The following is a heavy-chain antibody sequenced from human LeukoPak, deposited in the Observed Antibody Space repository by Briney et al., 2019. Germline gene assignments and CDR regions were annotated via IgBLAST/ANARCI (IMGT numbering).Heavy chain of an antibody. V-gene: IGHV4-61*02. CDR1: GGSISSGSYY. Sequence: PSETLSLTCTVSGGSISSGSYYWSWIRQPAGKGLEWIGRIYTSGSTNYNPSLKSRVTISVDTSKNQFSLKLSSVTAADTAVYYCARVVTVAGTRYYYYYMDVWGKGTTVTISS. J-gene: IGHJ6*03. CDR3: ARVVTVAGTRYYYYYMDV. D-gene: IGHD6-19*01. CDR2: IYTSGST.